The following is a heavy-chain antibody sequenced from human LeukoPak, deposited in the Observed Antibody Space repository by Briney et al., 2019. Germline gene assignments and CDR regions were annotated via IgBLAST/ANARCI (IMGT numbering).Heavy chain of an antibody. V-gene: IGHV3-21*01. D-gene: IGHD4-11*01. CDR2: ISSGSSYI. CDR3: ARASHRIRDDYSDYASDY. Sequence: GGSLRLSCAASGFTFSTYTINWVRQAPGKGLEWVSSISSGSSYIYYADSVKGRFTISRDNAKKSLSLQMNSLRAEDTAVYYCARASHRIRDDYSDYASDYWGQGTLVTVSS. CDR1: GFTFSTYT. J-gene: IGHJ4*02.